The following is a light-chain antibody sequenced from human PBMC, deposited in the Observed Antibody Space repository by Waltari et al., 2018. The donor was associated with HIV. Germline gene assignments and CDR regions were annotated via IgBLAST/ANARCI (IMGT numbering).Light chain of an antibody. Sequence: QSALTQPPSASGSPGQSVIISCTGTSSNIGGHNHVSWYQQHPGQAPRLRIYDVNKRPSGVPDRFSGSKSGDTASLTVSGLQAEDEADYYCSSYTGNYNWVFGGGTKLTVL. CDR2: DVN. V-gene: IGLV2-8*01. CDR1: SSNIGGHNH. J-gene: IGLJ3*02. CDR3: SSYTGNYNWV.